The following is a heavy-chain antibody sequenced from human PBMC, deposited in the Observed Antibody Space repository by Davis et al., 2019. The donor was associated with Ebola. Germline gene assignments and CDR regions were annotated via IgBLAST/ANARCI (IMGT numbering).Heavy chain of an antibody. CDR1: GYSFISYW. Sequence: KVSCKGSGYSFISYWIGWVRQMPGKGLEWMGIINPGDPDTRYSPSFQGQVTISADKSISTAYLQWSSLKASDTAMYYCATGPTVTIDYWGQGTLVTVSS. CDR3: ATGPTVTIDY. D-gene: IGHD4-17*01. J-gene: IGHJ4*02. V-gene: IGHV5-51*01. CDR2: INPGDPDT.